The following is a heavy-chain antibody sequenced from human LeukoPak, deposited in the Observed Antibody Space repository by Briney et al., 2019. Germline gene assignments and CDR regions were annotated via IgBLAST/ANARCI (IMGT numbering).Heavy chain of an antibody. D-gene: IGHD2-15*01. V-gene: IGHV3-11*04. CDR1: GFTFSDYY. J-gene: IGHJ4*02. CDR2: ISSRGSII. Sequence: GGSLRLSCAASGFTFSDYYMSWIRQAPGKGLEWVSYISSRGSIIYYADSVKGRFTISRDYAKNSLYLQMNSLRAEDTAVYYCARAVGGDYFDYWGQGTLVTVSS. CDR3: ARAVGGDYFDY.